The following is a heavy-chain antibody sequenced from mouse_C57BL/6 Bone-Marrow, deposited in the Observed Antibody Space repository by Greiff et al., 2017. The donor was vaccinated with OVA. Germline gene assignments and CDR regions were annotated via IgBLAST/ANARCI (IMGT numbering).Heavy chain of an antibody. D-gene: IGHD2-3*01. J-gene: IGHJ1*03. V-gene: IGHV1-37*01. CDR2: INPYNGDT. CDR3: ARCDGYYWYFDV. CDR1: GYSFTGSF. Sequence: VQLQQSGPELVQPGASVKISCKASGYSFTGSFMNWVQQSHGQCLAWIGRINPYNGDTFYNQKFKGKATLTVDKSSSTAHMELLSLTSEDFAVYYCARCDGYYWYFDVWGTGTTVTVSS.